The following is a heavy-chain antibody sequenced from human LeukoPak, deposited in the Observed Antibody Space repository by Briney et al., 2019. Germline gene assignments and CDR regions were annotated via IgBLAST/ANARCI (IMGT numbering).Heavy chain of an antibody. CDR1: GFTFDDYG. CDR3: ARDKGLLTYYYDSSGYYCPGAFDI. Sequence: GGSLRLSCAASGFTFDDYGMSWVRQAPGKGLEWVSGINWNGGSTGYADSVKGRFTISRDNAKNSLYLQMNSLRAEDTALYYCARDKGLLTYYYDSSGYYCPGAFDIWGQGTMVTVSS. CDR2: INWNGGST. D-gene: IGHD3-22*01. V-gene: IGHV3-20*04. J-gene: IGHJ3*02.